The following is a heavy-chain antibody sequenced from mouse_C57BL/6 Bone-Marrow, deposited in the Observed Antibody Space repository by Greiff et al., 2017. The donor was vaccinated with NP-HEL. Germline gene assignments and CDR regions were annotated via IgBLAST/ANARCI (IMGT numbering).Heavy chain of an antibody. CDR2: INPSSGYT. CDR3: ARSSSTYFDY. CDR1: GYTFTSYT. Sequence: VQLVESGAELARPGASVKMSCKASGYTFTSYTMHWVKQRPGQGLEWIGYINPSSGYTKYNQKFKDKATLTADKSSSTAYMQLSSLTSEDSAVYYCARSSSTYFDYWGQGTTLTVSS. J-gene: IGHJ2*01. D-gene: IGHD1-1*01. V-gene: IGHV1-4*01.